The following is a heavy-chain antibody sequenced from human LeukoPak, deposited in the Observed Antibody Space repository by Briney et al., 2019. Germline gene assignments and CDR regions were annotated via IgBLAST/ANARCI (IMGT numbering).Heavy chain of an antibody. CDR1: GFSFNSFG. Sequence: GGSLRLPCAASGFSFNSFGMSWVRQTPGKGLEWVSSIHSRGDNTHYADSLEGRFTISRDTWKNTVYPQMNRLRVEDTATYYCARQILRGSYFYYLDVWGTGTPVTVSS. CDR3: ARQILRGSYFYYLDV. J-gene: IGHJ6*03. V-gene: IGHV3-23*01. CDR2: IHSRGDNT. D-gene: IGHD3-10*01.